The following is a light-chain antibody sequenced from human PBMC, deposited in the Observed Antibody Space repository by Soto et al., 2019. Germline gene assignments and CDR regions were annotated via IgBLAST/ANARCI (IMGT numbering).Light chain of an antibody. Sequence: QSVLTQPPSVSGAPGQRVTISCTGSSSNIGAGYDVHWYQQLPGTAPKLLICGNSNRPSGVPDRFSGSKSGTSASLAIIGLQAEDEADYYCQSYDSSLSGFYVFGTGTKVTV. CDR1: SSNIGAGYD. CDR3: QSYDSSLSGFYV. CDR2: GNS. V-gene: IGLV1-40*01. J-gene: IGLJ1*01.